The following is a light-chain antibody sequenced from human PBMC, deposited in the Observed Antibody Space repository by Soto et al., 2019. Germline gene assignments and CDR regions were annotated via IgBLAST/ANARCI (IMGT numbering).Light chain of an antibody. CDR2: GAS. J-gene: IGKJ5*01. CDR3: QQYGNSIPIT. V-gene: IGKV1-39*01. CDR1: QSITTY. Sequence: DIQMTQSPSSLSASVGDRVTITCRASQSITTYLNWFHQKSGKAPKVLIYGASSLQSGVPSRFSGSGTGTDFTLTISRLEPEDFAVYYCQQYGNSIPITFGQGTRLEIK.